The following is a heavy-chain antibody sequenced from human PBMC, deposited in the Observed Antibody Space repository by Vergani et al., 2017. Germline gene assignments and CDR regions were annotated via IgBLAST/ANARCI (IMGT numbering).Heavy chain of an antibody. Sequence: QVQLEESGPGLVKPSETLSLTCTVSGGSFNTYYWSWIRQSPGKGLEWIGYIYSTGSTNYNPSLNIRVTMSVDTSKNQFSLKLRSVTAADTAVYFCARVMYRDEASTGYRLEGMDIWGQGTTVTISS. J-gene: IGHJ6*02. CDR2: IYSTGST. D-gene: IGHD3-9*01. CDR3: ARVMYRDEASTGYRLEGMDI. CDR1: GGSFNTYY. V-gene: IGHV4-59*13.